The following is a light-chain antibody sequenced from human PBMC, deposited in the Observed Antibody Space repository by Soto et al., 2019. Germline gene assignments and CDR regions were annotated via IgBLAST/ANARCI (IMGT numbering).Light chain of an antibody. J-gene: IGKJ3*01. V-gene: IGKV1-27*01. CDR3: QKYKSAPYT. CDR1: QGISNS. Sequence: DIQMTQSLSSLSASIGDRVTITCRASQGISNSLAWYQQKPGKGPSLLIYDASTLQSGVPSRFSGSGSGTDFTLTINSLQPEDVATYYCQKYKSAPYTFGPGTKVDIK. CDR2: DAS.